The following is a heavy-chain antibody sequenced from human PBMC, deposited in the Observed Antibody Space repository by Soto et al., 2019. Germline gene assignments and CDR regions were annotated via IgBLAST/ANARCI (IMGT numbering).Heavy chain of an antibody. CDR3: AGRVLYYYDST. J-gene: IGHJ5*02. D-gene: IGHD3-22*01. CDR1: GGSISSQY. Sequence: PSETLSLTCTVSGGSISSQYWSWIRQSPGKGLEWVAYIYYSGSTNYNPSLKSRVTISVDTSKNQFSLKLSSVTAADTAVYYCAGRVLYYYDSTWGQGTLVTVS. V-gene: IGHV4-59*11. CDR2: IYYSGST.